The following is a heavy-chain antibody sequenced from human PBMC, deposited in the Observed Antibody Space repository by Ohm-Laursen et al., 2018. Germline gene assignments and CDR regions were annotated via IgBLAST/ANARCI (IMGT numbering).Heavy chain of an antibody. Sequence: SLRLSCAASGFTVSSIYMSWVRQAPGKGLEWVSVIYSGGSTYYADSVKGRFTISRDNSKNTLYLQMNSLRAEDTAVYYCAKDPTPYGDHDDAFDIWGQGTMVTVSS. D-gene: IGHD4-17*01. CDR1: GFTVSSIY. J-gene: IGHJ3*02. CDR3: AKDPTPYGDHDDAFDI. CDR2: IYSGGST. V-gene: IGHV3-53*05.